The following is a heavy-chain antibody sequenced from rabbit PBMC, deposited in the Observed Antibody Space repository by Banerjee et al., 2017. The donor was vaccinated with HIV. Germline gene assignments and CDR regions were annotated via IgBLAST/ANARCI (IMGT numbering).Heavy chain of an antibody. CDR3: ASDFYVGYAGYSYATIFDL. CDR2: IYAGASGTT. D-gene: IGHD8-1*01. V-gene: IGHV1S40*01. Sequence: QSLEESGGGLVQPEGSLTLTCTASGFDFSTTYYICWVRQAPGKGLEWIGCIYAGASGTTYYANWAKGRFTISKASSTSVTLQMTSLTAADTATYFCASDFYVGYAGYSYATIFDLWGPGTLVTVS. CDR1: GFDFSTTYY. J-gene: IGHJ4*01.